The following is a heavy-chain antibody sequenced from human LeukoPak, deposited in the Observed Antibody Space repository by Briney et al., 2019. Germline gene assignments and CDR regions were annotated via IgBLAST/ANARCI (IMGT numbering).Heavy chain of an antibody. J-gene: IGHJ5*02. CDR1: VFTFTNYA. CDR2: VTGPGDTT. D-gene: IGHD3-16*01. Sequence: GGSLTLSCATWVFTFTNYAMNGVRQARGEGLESVLAVTGPGDTTYYADSVKGRFFMSREGSKTTVYLQMNSPRAEDTAIYYCAKGAEIDLWGQGTLVTVSS. CDR3: AKGAEIDL. V-gene: IGHV3-23*01.